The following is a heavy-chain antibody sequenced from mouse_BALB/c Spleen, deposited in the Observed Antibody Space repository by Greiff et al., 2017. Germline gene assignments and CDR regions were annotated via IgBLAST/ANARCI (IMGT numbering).Heavy chain of an antibody. V-gene: IGHV1-69*02. D-gene: IGHD1-1*01. CDR3: TRRVLLRAYAMDY. Sequence: QVQLQQPGAELVRPWASVKLSCKASGYTFTSYWINWVKQRPGQGLEWIGNIYPSDSYTNYNQKFKDKATLTVDKSSSTAYMQLSSPTSEDSAVYYCTRRVLLRAYAMDYWGQGTSVTVSA. J-gene: IGHJ4*01. CDR1: GYTFTSYW. CDR2: IYPSDSYT.